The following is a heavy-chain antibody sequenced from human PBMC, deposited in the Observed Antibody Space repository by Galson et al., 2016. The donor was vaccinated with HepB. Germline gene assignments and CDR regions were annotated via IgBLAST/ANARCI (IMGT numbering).Heavy chain of an antibody. Sequence: SETLSLTCAVSGGSLNGYYWNWIRQPPGKGPEWIGEINHSGSTKYNPSLKSRVTISIDTSKDQFSLSPRSVTAADTAVYYCARDPGTSWYRRWGQGTLVTVSS. CDR3: ARDPGTSWYRR. CDR1: GGSLNGYY. V-gene: IGHV4-34*01. D-gene: IGHD6-13*01. J-gene: IGHJ4*02. CDR2: INHSGST.